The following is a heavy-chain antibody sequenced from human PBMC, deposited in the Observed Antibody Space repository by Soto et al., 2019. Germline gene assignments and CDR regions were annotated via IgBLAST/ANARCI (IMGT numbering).Heavy chain of an antibody. Sequence: QVQLVQSGAEVKGPESSMKVSCKPSGGTFNNYAINWVRQAPGQGLEWMGAIIPISGTTKYAQKFRGRVTITADKSTSTVYMDLSSLRCEDTAVYYCARWGGLSCSGAVCFKKPFDYWGQGTLVTVSS. J-gene: IGHJ4*02. D-gene: IGHD2-8*02. V-gene: IGHV1-69*06. CDR3: ARWGGLSCSGAVCFKKPFDY. CDR1: GGTFNNYA. CDR2: IIPISGTT.